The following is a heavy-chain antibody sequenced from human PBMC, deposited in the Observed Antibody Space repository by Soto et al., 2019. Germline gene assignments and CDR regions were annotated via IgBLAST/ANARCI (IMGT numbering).Heavy chain of an antibody. CDR2: SSATGAGT. CDR1: VFTRSSYG. Sequence: WWSLRLSCSASVFTRSSYGMTWFRQAPGKGLEWVSFSSATGAGTYYADSVKGRFTISRDNSKNTLYLQMTSLRADDTAVYYCAKDRRAGGNYGFYSDFWGQGALVTVAS. CDR3: AKDRRAGGNYGFYSDF. D-gene: IGHD1-7*01. J-gene: IGHJ4*02. V-gene: IGHV3-23*01.